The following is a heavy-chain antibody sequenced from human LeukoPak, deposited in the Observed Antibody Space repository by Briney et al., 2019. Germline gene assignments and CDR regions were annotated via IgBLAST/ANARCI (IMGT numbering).Heavy chain of an antibody. V-gene: IGHV3-48*03. CDR1: GFTFSSYE. D-gene: IGHD3-10*02. J-gene: IGHJ6*04. CDR2: ISSSGSTI. CDR3: AELGITMIGGV. Sequence: GGSVRLSCAASGFTFSSYEMNWVRQAPGKGLEWVSYISSSGSTIYYADSVRGRFTISRDNAKNSLYLQMNSLRAEDTAVYYCAELGITMIGGVWGKGTTVTISS.